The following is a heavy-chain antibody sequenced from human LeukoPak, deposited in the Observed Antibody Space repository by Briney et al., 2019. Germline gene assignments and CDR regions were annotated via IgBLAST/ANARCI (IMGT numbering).Heavy chain of an antibody. CDR1: GYSISSGYY. V-gene: IGHV4-38-2*02. CDR3: ARGGDSNYMDV. Sequence: PSETLSLTCTVSGYSISSGYYWGWIRQPPGKGLEWIGSIYHSGSTYYNPSLKSRVTISVDTSKNQFSLKLSSVTAADTAVYYCARGGDSNYMDVWGKGTTVTISS. CDR2: IYHSGST. D-gene: IGHD3-16*01. J-gene: IGHJ6*03.